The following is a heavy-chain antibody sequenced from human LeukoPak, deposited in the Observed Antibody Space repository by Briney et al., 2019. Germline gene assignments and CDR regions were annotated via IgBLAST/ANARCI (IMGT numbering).Heavy chain of an antibody. CDR1: GGSLNRYY. CDR3: ARVSSSSWFAPFDY. V-gene: IGHV4-59*01. Sequence: PSETLSLTCTVSGGSLNRYYWTWIRQPPGKGLEWIGYIYYSGSTNYNPSLKNRVTISVDTSKNQFSLKLSSVTAADTAVYYCARVSSSSWFAPFDYWGQGTLVTVSS. J-gene: IGHJ4*02. CDR2: IYYSGST. D-gene: IGHD6-13*01.